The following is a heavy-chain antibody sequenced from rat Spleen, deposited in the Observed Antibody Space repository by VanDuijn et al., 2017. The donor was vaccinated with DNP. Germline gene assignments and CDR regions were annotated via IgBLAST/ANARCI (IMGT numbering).Heavy chain of an antibody. CDR1: AYSITSSYR. J-gene: IGHJ2*01. D-gene: IGHD1-5*01. V-gene: IGHV3-3*01. CDR2: INGAGST. CDR3: AHLREGTTPRDY. Sequence: EVQLQESGPGLVKPSQSLSLTCSVTAYSITSSYRWNWIRKFSGNKLEWMGYINGAGSTNYNPSLKSRISITRDTSKNQFFLEVNSVTTEDTATYYCAHLREGTTPRDYWGQGVMVTVSS.